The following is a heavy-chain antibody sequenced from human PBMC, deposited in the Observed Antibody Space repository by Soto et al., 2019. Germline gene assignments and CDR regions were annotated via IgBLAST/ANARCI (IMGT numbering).Heavy chain of an antibody. CDR1: GFTFSSYA. CDR3: ARDVPYYYYMDV. J-gene: IGHJ6*03. Sequence: GGSLRLSCAASGFTFSSYAMHWVRQAPGKGLEWVAVISYDGSNKYYADSVKGRFTISRDNSKNTLYLQMNSLRAEDTAVYYCARDVPYYYYMDVWGKGTTVTVSS. V-gene: IGHV3-30-3*01. CDR2: ISYDGSNK. D-gene: IGHD2-2*01.